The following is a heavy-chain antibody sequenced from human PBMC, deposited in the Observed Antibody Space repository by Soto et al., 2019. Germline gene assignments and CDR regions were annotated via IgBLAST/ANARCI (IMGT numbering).Heavy chain of an antibody. D-gene: IGHD3-10*01. CDR2: IHWNEDK. J-gene: IGHJ5*02. CDR1: GFSLSTSGES. CDR3: AHRRGYVSGNFYPAS. Sequence: QITLKESGPTLVKPTQTLTLTCTFSGFSLSTSGESVGWIRQSPGKALERVGLIHWNEDKRYGPSLESRLTITKHTSKNQAVLTMTNMDPVATATYFCAHRRGYVSGNFYPASWGQGTLVTVSS. V-gene: IGHV2-5*01.